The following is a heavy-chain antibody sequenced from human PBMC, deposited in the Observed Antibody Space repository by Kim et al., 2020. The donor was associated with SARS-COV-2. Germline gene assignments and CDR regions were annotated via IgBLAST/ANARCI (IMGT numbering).Heavy chain of an antibody. V-gene: IGHV3-74*01. J-gene: IGHJ4*02. CDR2: ISSDGGWT. CDR3: ARERGGGNEDS. D-gene: IGHD2-15*01. Sequence: GESLRLSCAASGFTFSNYWMHWVRQVPGKGLAWVSLISSDGGWTNYADSVRGRFTISRDNAKNTVDLQMNGLRPEDTAVYYCARERGGGNEDSWGQGTLVTVSS. CDR1: GFTFSNYW.